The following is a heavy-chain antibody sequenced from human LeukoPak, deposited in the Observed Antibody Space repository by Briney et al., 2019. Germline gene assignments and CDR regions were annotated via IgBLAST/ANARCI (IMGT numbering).Heavy chain of an antibody. CDR1: GYTFTSYY. CDR3: ARARLQGNYFDY. Sequence: ASVRVSCKASGYTFTSYYMHWVRQAPGQGLEWMGIINPSGGSTSYAQKFQGRVTMTRDTSTSTVYMELSSLRSEDTAVYYCARARLQGNYFDYWGQGTLVTVSS. CDR2: INPSGGST. J-gene: IGHJ4*02. D-gene: IGHD4-11*01. V-gene: IGHV1-46*01.